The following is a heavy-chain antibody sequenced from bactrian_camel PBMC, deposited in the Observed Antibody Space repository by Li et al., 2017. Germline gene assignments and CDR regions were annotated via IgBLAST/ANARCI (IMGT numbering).Heavy chain of an antibody. Sequence: VQLVESGGDSVQAGGSLRLSCSVSHDPFSRCHMGWFRRLPGQEREGVAAIAGDGRTDYADSVKGRFNISKDDAKNTLYLVMNSLKPEDTAIYYCAADSCSYCSDGDCYTSGGALANKYRGQGTQVTVS. CDR1: HDPFSRCH. CDR2: IAGDGRT. J-gene: IGHJ4*01. D-gene: IGHD2*01. V-gene: IGHV3S53*01. CDR3: AADSCSYCSDGDCYTSGGALANKY.